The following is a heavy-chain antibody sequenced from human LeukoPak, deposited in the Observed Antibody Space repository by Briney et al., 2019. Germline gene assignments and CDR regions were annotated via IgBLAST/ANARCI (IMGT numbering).Heavy chain of an antibody. CDR3: ARDSGGQQLVLGAFDY. V-gene: IGHV4-31*03. J-gene: IGHJ4*02. D-gene: IGHD6-13*01. CDR1: GGSISSSSYY. Sequence: PSETLSLTCTVSGGSISSSSYYWSWIRQHPGKGLEWIGYIYYSGSTYYNPSLKSRVTISVDTSKNQFSLKLSSVTAADTAVYYCARDSGGQQLVLGAFDYWGQGTLVTVSS. CDR2: IYYSGST.